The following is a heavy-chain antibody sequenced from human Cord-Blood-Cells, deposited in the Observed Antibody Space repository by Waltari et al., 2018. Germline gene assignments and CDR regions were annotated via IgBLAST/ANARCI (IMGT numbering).Heavy chain of an antibody. J-gene: IGHJ6*03. CDR2: IYYSGST. Sequence: QLQLQESGPGLVKPSETLSLTCTVSGGSISSSSYYWGWIRQPPGKGLEWIGSIYYSGSTYYNPSLKSRVTISVDTSKNQFSPKLSSVTAADTAVYYCARQGDGSGSYYYYYYYMDVWGKGTTVTVSS. D-gene: IGHD3-10*01. CDR3: ARQGDGSGSYYYYYYYMDV. V-gene: IGHV4-39*01. CDR1: GGSISSSSYY.